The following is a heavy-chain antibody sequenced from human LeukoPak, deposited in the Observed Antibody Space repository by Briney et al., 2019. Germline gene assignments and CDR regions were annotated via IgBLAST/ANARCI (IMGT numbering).Heavy chain of an antibody. V-gene: IGHV4-4*02. CDR3: ARGPSLGAHLDY. D-gene: IGHD1-26*01. Sequence: SETLSLTCAVSGGSISSNNWWTWVRQAPGKGLEWIGEIYHYGTTNYNPSLKGRVTISVDKSKNQFSLKFNSVTAADTAVYYCARGPSLGAHLDYWGQETLVTVSS. J-gene: IGHJ4*02. CDR1: GGSISSNNW. CDR2: IYHYGTT.